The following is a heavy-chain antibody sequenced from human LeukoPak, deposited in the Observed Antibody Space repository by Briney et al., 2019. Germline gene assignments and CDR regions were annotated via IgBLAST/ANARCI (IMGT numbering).Heavy chain of an antibody. CDR1: GGSISSSSYY. J-gene: IGHJ5*02. V-gene: IGHV4-39*01. CDR2: IYYSGST. D-gene: IGHD3-10*01. CDR3: ARHGPSGSYEDWFDP. Sequence: SETLSLTCTVSGGSISSSSYYWGWIRQPPGKGLEWIGSIYYSGSTYYNPSLKSRVTISVDTSKNRFSLKLSSVTAADTAVYYCARHGPSGSYEDWFDPWGQGTLVTVSS.